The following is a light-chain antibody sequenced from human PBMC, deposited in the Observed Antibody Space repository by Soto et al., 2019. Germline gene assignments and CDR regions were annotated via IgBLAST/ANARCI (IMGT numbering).Light chain of an antibody. J-gene: IGKJ2*01. CDR3: QQGHNWPLT. CDR2: SAS. V-gene: IGKV3-15*01. Sequence: EIVMTQSPATLSVSPGERATLSCRASQSISTELAWYQQKPGQPPRLLIYSASTRATGVPARFTGSGSGSEFTLTFSGLQSEDFAVYYCQQGHNWPLTFGQGTRLEI. CDR1: QSISTE.